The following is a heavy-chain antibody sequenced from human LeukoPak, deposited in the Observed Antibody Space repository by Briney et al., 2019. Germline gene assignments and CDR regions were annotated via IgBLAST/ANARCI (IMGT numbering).Heavy chain of an antibody. D-gene: IGHD6-6*01. J-gene: IGHJ5*02. V-gene: IGHV1-2*02. CDR2: INPNSGGT. CDR1: GYTFTGYY. CDR3: ARDLGYSSSSGGWFDP. Sequence: ASVKVSCKTSGYTFTGYYMHWVRQAPGQGLEWMGWINPNSGGTNYAQRFQGRVTMTRDTSISTAYMELSRLRSDDTAVYYCARDLGYSSSSGGWFDPWGQGTLVTVSS.